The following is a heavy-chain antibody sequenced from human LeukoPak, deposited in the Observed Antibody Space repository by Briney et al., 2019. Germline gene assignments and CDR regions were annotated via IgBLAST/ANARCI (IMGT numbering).Heavy chain of an antibody. CDR1: GGSISSYY. CDR3: ARDSTAGTFDY. V-gene: IGHV4-59*01. D-gene: IGHD3-10*01. Sequence: PSETLSLTCTVSGGSISSYYWSWIRQPPGKGLEWIGYIYYSGSTNYNPSLKSRVTISVDTSKNQFSLKLSSVTAADTAVYYCARDSTAGTFDYWGQGTLVTVSS. CDR2: IYYSGST. J-gene: IGHJ4*02.